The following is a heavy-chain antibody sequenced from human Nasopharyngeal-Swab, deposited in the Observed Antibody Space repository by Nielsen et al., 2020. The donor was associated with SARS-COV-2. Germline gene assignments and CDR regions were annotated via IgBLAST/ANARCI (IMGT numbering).Heavy chain of an antibody. V-gene: IGHV5-51*01. D-gene: IGHD1-1*01. J-gene: IGHJ6*02. Sequence: VRQMPGKGLEWMGIIYPGDSDTRYSPSFQGQVTISADKSISTAYLQWSGLKASDTAVYYCARRRWNDNYYYYGMDVWGQGTTVTVSS. CDR3: ARRRWNDNYYYYGMDV. CDR2: IYPGDSDT.